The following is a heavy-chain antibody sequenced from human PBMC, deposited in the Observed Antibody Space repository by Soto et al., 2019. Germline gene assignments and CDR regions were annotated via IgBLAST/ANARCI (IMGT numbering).Heavy chain of an antibody. V-gene: IGHV1-3*01. CDR2: INAGNGNT. J-gene: IGHJ6*02. CDR1: GYTFTSYA. CDR3: ARLDWSYYYYYGMDV. Sequence: QVQLVQSGAEVKKPGASVKVSCKASGYTFTSYAMHWVRQAPGQRLEWMGWINAGNGNTKYSQKFQGRVTITRDTSASTAYQELSSLRSEDTAVYYCARLDWSYYYYYGMDVWGQGTTVTVSS. D-gene: IGHD1-1*01.